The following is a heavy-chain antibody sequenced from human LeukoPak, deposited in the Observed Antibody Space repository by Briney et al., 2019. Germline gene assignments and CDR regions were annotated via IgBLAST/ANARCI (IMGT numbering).Heavy chain of an antibody. CDR3: ARTPGYCSGTSCYIGY. V-gene: IGHV4-30-4*01. D-gene: IGHD2-2*02. CDR2: IYSSGDT. CDR1: GGSISSGDSS. J-gene: IGHJ4*02. Sequence: SQTLSLTCTVSGGSISSGDSSWSWIRQPPGKGLEWIGYIYSSGDTYYNPSLKSRVTISVDTSKNQFSLRLSSVTAADTAVYYCARTPGYCSGTSCYIGYWGQGTLVTVSS.